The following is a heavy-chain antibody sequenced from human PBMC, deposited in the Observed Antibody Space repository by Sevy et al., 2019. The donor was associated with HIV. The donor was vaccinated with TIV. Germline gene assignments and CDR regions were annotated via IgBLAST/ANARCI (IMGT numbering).Heavy chain of an antibody. V-gene: IGHV4-39*01. CDR1: GGSISSSNYY. Sequence: SETLSLTCTVSGGSISSSNYYWGWIRQPPGKGLEWIGSIYYSGSPYYNPSLRSRVTISVDTSKNQFFLNLSSVTAPDTAVYYCAGMEVGGYDLLTGRSTGWFDPWGQGTLVTVSS. J-gene: IGHJ5*02. CDR3: AGMEVGGYDLLTGRSTGWFDP. CDR2: IYYSGSP. D-gene: IGHD3-9*01.